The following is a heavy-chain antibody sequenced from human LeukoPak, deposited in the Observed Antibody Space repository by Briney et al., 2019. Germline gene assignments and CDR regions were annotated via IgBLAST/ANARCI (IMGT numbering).Heavy chain of an antibody. CDR1: GYTFTGYY. CDR2: INPNSGGT. J-gene: IGHJ4*02. V-gene: IGHV1-2*02. Sequence: GASVKASCKASGYTFTGYYMHWVRQAPGQGLEWMGWINPNSGGTNYAQKFQGRVTMTRDTSISTAYMELSRLRSDDTAVYYCARMREKGGWFGDSWGQGTLVTVSS. CDR3: ARMREKGGWFGDS. D-gene: IGHD3-10*01.